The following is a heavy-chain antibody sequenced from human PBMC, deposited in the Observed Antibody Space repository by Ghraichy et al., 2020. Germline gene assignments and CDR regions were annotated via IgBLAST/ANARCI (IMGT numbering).Heavy chain of an antibody. CDR3: ARPVGNTHHHYSH. CDR1: GFTFSAHF. Sequence: GGSLNISCAASGFTFSAHFMDWVRQAPGKGLEWVGRTRDKGSSYTTEYAASVKGRFIVSRDDSKNSLYLQINSLKTEDTAVYYCARPVGNTHHHYSHWGQGTLVTVSS. V-gene: IGHV3-72*01. D-gene: IGHD4-11*01. J-gene: IGHJ4*02. CDR2: TRDKGSSYTT.